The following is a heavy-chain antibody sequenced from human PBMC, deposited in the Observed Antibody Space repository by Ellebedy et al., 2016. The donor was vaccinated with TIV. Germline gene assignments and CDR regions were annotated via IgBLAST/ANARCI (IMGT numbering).Heavy chain of an antibody. CDR2: IDPEDGKT. CDR1: GYTLTEVT. V-gene: IGHV1-24*01. D-gene: IGHD2-21*02. CDR3: GTGDWTFLGMDV. J-gene: IGHJ6*02. Sequence: ASAKVSCXVSGYTLTEVTIHWVRQAPGKGLEWMGGIDPEDGKTIYAQKFQGRVTMIEDTFTDTAYLELSSLRSEDSAVYYCGTGDWTFLGMDVWGPGTKVTVSS.